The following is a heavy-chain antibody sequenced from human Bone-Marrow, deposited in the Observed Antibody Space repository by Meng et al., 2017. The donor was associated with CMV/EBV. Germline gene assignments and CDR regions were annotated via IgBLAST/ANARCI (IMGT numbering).Heavy chain of an antibody. J-gene: IGHJ4*02. CDR2: INWNGGST. D-gene: IGHD6-13*01. CDR1: GFTFDDYG. Sequence: GESLKISCAASGFTFDDYGMSWVRQAPGKGLEWVSGINWNGGSTGYADFVKGRFTISRDNAKNSLYLQMNSLRAEDTALYYCARGGAYSSSWYGYWGQGTLVTVSS. CDR3: ARGGAYSSSWYGY. V-gene: IGHV3-20*04.